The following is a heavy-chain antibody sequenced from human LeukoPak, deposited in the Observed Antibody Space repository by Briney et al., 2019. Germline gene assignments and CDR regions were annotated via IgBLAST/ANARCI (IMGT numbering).Heavy chain of an antibody. J-gene: IGHJ4*02. CDR1: GYTFIGYY. V-gene: IGHV1-2*06. CDR3: ARETGSAVGSTDFDY. Sequence: ASVTVSCKASGYTFIGYYMHWVRQAPGQGLEWMGRINPNSGGTNYAQKFQGRVTMTRDTSISTAYMELSRLRSDDTAVYYCARETGSAVGSTDFDYWGQGTLVTVSS. CDR2: INPNSGGT. D-gene: IGHD4-17*01.